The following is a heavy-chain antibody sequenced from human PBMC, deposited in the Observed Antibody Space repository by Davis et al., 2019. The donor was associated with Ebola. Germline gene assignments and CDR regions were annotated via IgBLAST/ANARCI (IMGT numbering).Heavy chain of an antibody. CDR1: GGSFSGYY. Sequence: PSETLSLTCAVYGGSFSGYYWSWIRQPPGKGLEWIGEINHRGSTNYHPSLKSRVTISVDTPRNQTSLKLSSVTAADTAVYYCARLRRYCTSTSCFVRWFDPWGQGTLVTVSS. D-gene: IGHD2-2*01. CDR2: INHRGST. CDR3: ARLRRYCTSTSCFVRWFDP. J-gene: IGHJ5*02. V-gene: IGHV4-34*01.